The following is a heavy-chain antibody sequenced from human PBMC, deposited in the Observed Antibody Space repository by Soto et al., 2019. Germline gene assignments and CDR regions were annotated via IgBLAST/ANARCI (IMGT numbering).Heavy chain of an antibody. CDR1: GYSFTSYW. J-gene: IGHJ3*02. CDR3: ARHVINFISDFYDRIGPPHFDI. D-gene: IGHD3-22*01. V-gene: IGHV5-51*01. CDR2: IYPGDSDT. Sequence: GESLKISCKGSGYSFTSYWVGWWRQMPGKGLKWMGIIYPGDSDTRYSPSFQGQVTISADKSISTAYLQWSSLKASDTAMYYCARHVINFISDFYDRIGPPHFDILAQGTMVTVS.